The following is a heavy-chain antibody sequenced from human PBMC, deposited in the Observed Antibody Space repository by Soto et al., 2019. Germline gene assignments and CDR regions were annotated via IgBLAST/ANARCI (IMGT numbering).Heavy chain of an antibody. J-gene: IGHJ6*02. CDR2: IYYSGST. CDR3: ARVDLFAIFHYYYGMDV. CDR1: GGSISSGDYY. Sequence: QVQLQESGPGLVKPSQTLSLTCTVSGGSISSGDYYWSWIRQPPGKGLEWLGYIYYSGSTYYNPSLKSRVTISVDTSKNQFSLKLSSVTAADTAVYYCARVDLFAIFHYYYGMDVWGQGTTVTVSS. V-gene: IGHV4-30-4*01. D-gene: IGHD3-3*01.